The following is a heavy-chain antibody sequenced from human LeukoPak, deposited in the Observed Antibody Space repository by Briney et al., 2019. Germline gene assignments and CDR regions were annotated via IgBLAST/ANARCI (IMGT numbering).Heavy chain of an antibody. V-gene: IGHV3-53*01. CDR1: GFTVSSNY. Sequence: QPGGSLILSCAASGFTVSSNYMSWVRQAPGKGLEWVSLIYSGGNTDYADSVKGRFTISRDNSKNTLYLQMNSLRAEDTAVYYCAGKYCSDGSCYSGEDYWGQGTLVTVSS. J-gene: IGHJ4*02. CDR3: AGKYCSDGSCYSGEDY. D-gene: IGHD2-15*01. CDR2: IYSGGNT.